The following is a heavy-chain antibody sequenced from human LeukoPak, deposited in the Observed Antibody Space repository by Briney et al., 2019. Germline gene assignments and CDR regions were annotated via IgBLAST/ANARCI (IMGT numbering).Heavy chain of an antibody. Sequence: PSETLSLTYTVAGGSVSSGGYYWNWIRQPPGKGLEWIGYIYYSGNTNYKPSLKSRVTISVDTSENQFSLKLSSVTAADTAMYYCARALAVAGTYGMSFHHWGQGTLVTVSS. CDR3: ARALAVAGTYGMSFHH. D-gene: IGHD6-19*01. V-gene: IGHV4-61*08. CDR2: IYYSGNT. CDR1: GGSVSSGGYY. J-gene: IGHJ1*01.